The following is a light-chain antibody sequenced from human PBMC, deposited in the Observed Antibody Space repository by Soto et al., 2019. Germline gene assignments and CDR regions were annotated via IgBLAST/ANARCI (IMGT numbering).Light chain of an antibody. V-gene: IGLV2-14*03. CDR3: SSYTTSNTRQIV. CDR2: DVS. CDR1: SSDVGGYNY. J-gene: IGLJ1*01. Sequence: QSVLTQPASVSGSPGQSITISCTGTSSDVGGYNYVSWYQHHPGKAPKLMIYDVSNRPSGVSNRSSGSKSGNTASLTIFGLQPEDEADYYCSSYTTSNTRQIVFGTGTRSPS.